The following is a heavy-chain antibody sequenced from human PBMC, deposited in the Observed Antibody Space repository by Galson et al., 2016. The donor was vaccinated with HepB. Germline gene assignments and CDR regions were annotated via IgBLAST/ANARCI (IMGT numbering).Heavy chain of an antibody. CDR2: IKQDGSEK. Sequence: SLRLSCAASGFTFTTYWMTWVRQAPGKGLEWVANIKQDGSEKYYVDSVKGRFTISRDNAKHSLYLQMNSLRAEDTAVYYCATPDEGSGRIFDYWGQGTLVTVSS. D-gene: IGHD2-15*01. J-gene: IGHJ4*02. CDR3: ATPDEGSGRIFDY. V-gene: IGHV3-7*03. CDR1: GFTFTTYW.